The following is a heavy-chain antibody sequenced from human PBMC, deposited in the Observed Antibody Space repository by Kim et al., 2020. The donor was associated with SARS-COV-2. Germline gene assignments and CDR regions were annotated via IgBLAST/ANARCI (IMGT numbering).Heavy chain of an antibody. Sequence: PSLKSRVTIAVDTSKNQFSLKRSSVTAADTAVYYCARDSGYYDSSPFDYWGQGTLVTVSS. J-gene: IGHJ4*02. D-gene: IGHD3-22*01. V-gene: IGHV4-59*01. CDR3: ARDSGYYDSSPFDY.